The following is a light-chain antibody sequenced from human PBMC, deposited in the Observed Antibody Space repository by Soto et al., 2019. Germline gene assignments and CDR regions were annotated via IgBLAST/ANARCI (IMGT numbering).Light chain of an antibody. CDR2: DTT. CDR1: TGTVTSGHY. Sequence: AVVTQEPSLTVSPGGTVTLTCGSSTGTVTSGHYPYWFQQKPGQAPRTLIYDTTNKHSWTPARFSGSLPGGKAALTLSGAQPEDEAEYYCLLSYTGAGVVFGGGTKLTVL. V-gene: IGLV7-46*01. J-gene: IGLJ2*01. CDR3: LLSYTGAGVV.